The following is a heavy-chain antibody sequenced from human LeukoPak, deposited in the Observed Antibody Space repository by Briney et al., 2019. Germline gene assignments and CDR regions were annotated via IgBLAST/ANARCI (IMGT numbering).Heavy chain of an antibody. CDR3: ARDNGDP. V-gene: IGHV3-30*12. Sequence: GGSLRLSCAASGFTFSSYGMHWVRQAPGKGLEWVAVISYDGSNKYYADSVKGRFTISRDNAKNSLYLQMNSLRAEDTAVYYCARDNGDPWGQGTLVTVSS. CDR1: GFTFSSYG. D-gene: IGHD4-17*01. CDR2: ISYDGSNK. J-gene: IGHJ5*02.